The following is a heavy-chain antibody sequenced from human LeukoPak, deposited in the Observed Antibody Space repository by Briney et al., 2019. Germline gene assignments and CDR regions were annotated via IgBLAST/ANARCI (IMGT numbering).Heavy chain of an antibody. CDR1: GFTFSNYW. D-gene: IGHD4-23*01. J-gene: IGHJ4*02. Sequence: GGSLRHSCAASGFTFSNYWMSWVRQAPGKGLEWVANIKQDGSEKYYVDSVKGRFTISRDNAKNSLYLQMNSLRAEDTAVYYCARAPEGYTVVTIFDLWGQGTLVTVSS. CDR3: ARAPEGYTVVTIFDL. CDR2: IKQDGSEK. V-gene: IGHV3-7*05.